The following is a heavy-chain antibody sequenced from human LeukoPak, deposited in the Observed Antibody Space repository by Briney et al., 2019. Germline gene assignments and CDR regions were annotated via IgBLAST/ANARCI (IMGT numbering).Heavy chain of an antibody. V-gene: IGHV3-30*18. Sequence: GGSLRLSCAASGFTVSSNYMSWVRQAPGKGLEWVAVISYDGSNKYYADSVKGRFTISRDNSKNTLYLQMNSLRAEDTAVYYCAKGPEGLHNGEYFQHWGQGTLVTVSS. J-gene: IGHJ1*01. CDR1: GFTVSSNY. CDR2: ISYDGSNK. D-gene: IGHD3-10*01. CDR3: AKGPEGLHNGEYFQH.